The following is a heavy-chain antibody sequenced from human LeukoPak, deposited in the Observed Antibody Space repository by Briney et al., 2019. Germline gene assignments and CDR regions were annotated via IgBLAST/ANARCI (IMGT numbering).Heavy chain of an antibody. Sequence: PSETLSLTCTVSGVSISSYYWSWIRQPPGKGLEWIGYIYYSGSTNYNPSLKSRVTISVDTSKNQFSLKLSSVTAADTAVYYCARAFGYYGLDWGQGTLVTVSS. J-gene: IGHJ4*02. D-gene: IGHD3-10*01. V-gene: IGHV4-59*01. CDR2: IYYSGST. CDR3: ARAFGYYGLD. CDR1: GVSISSYY.